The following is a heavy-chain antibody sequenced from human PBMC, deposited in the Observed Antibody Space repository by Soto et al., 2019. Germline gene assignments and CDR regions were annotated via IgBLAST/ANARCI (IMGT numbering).Heavy chain of an antibody. V-gene: IGHV4-31*03. Sequence: QVQLQESGPGLVKPSQTLSLTCTVSGDSLSTGGYYWNWIRQHPGKGLEWIGYVYYRGNTYYNSSPKSRGIITMDMSKNQFSRKLSSTTAADTAVYYWARAGRPLHYFDNWGQGAQVTVSS. CDR1: GDSLSTGGYY. D-gene: IGHD2-15*01. J-gene: IGHJ4*02. CDR3: ARAGRPLHYFDN. CDR2: VYYRGNT.